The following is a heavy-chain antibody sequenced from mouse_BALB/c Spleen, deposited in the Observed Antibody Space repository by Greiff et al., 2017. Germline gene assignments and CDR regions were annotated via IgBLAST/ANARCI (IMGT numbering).Heavy chain of an antibody. D-gene: IGHD1-2*01. J-gene: IGHJ2*01. CDR3: ATLLRLRYFDY. Sequence: EVKLVESGGGLVKPGGSLKLSCAASGFTFSSYAMSWVRQTPEKRLEWVASISSGGSTYYPDSVKGRFTISRDNARNILYLQMSSLRSEDTAMYYCATLLRLRYFDYWGQGTTLTVSS. CDR2: ISSGGST. V-gene: IGHV5-6-5*01. CDR1: GFTFSSYA.